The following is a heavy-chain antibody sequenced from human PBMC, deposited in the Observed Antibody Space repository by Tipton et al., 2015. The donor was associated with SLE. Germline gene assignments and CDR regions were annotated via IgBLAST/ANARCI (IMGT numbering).Heavy chain of an antibody. J-gene: IGHJ6*02. D-gene: IGHD2-15*01. CDR3: ARGYCSSGNCYMGLDV. CDR1: GTSISLVY. CDR2: FHPSGST. Sequence: GLVKPSETLSLTCSVSGTSISLVYWDWIRQPARKGLEWIGRFHPSGSTFYNSSLKSRVTMSADTSKNQISLTLTSVTAADTATYYCARGYCSSGNCYMGLDVWGQGTTVTVSS. V-gene: IGHV4-4*07.